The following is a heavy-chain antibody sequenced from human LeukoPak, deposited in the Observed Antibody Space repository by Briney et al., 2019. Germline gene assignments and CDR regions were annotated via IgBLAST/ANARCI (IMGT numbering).Heavy chain of an antibody. CDR3: ASGSYQTVPVDHVDY. CDR1: GFAVRSNY. V-gene: IGHV3-53*05. CDR2: IYTDAST. J-gene: IGHJ4*02. Sequence: GGSLRLSCVVSGFAVRSNYMIWVRQAPGMGLEWVSLIYTDASTYFADSVKGRFTFSRDSSNNTVYLQMNSLRAEDTAVYYCASGSYQTVPVDHVDYWGQGTLVTVSS. D-gene: IGHD2-2*03.